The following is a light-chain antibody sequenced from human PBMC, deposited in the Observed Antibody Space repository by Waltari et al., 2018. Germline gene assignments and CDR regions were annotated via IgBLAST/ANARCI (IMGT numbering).Light chain of an antibody. J-gene: IGLJ1*01. V-gene: IGLV2-23*02. CDR3: CSYAGSSTYV. CDR2: EVS. CDR1: SRDVGGYNL. Sequence: SALTQPASVSGSPGQSITISCTGTSRDVGGYNLVPWYQQHPGKAPKLMIYEVSKRPSGVSNRFSGSKSGNTASLTISGLQAEDEADYYCCSYAGSSTYVFGTGTKVTVL.